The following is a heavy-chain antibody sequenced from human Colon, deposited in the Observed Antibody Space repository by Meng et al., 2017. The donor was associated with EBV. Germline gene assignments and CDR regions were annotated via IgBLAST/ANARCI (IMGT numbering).Heavy chain of an antibody. D-gene: IGHD3-10*01. Sequence: QGQLPQWGEGLLKPSETLSRSCAVYGGSFRDYYWTWIRHPPGKGLEWIGEIDHRGNTKYNPSLKSRVTISLDTSKKQFSLKVSSVTAADSAVYYCARRGPSGNFSPWSQGALVTVSS. V-gene: IGHV4-34*01. J-gene: IGHJ5*02. CDR1: GGSFRDYY. CDR2: IDHRGNT. CDR3: ARRGPSGNFSP.